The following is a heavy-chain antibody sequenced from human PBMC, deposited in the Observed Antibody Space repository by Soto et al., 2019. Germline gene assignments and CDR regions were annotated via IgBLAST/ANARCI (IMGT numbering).Heavy chain of an antibody. J-gene: IGHJ4*02. CDR2: IWYDGSNK. CDR3: ARDAYDSSGYYSVSCPDY. CDR1: GFTFSSYG. D-gene: IGHD3-22*01. Sequence: PGGSLRLSCAASGFTFSSYGMHWVRQAPGKGLEWVAVIWYDGSNKYYADSVKGRFTISRDNSKNTLYLQMNSLRAEDTAVYYCARDAYDSSGYYSVSCPDYWGQGTLVTVSS. V-gene: IGHV3-33*01.